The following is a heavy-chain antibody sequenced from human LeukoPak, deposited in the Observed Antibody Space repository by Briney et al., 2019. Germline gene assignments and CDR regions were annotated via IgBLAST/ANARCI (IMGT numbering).Heavy chain of an antibody. Sequence: GGSLRLSCAASGFTFSSDEMSWVRQAPGKGLEWVSYISPGGSTTYHADSVKGRFTISRDNAKKSLYLQMDSLRAGDTAVYYCTRGYRVSDYWGQGTLVLVSS. V-gene: IGHV3-48*03. CDR3: TRGYRVSDY. J-gene: IGHJ4*02. CDR1: GFTFSSDE. CDR2: ISPGGSTT. D-gene: IGHD1-1*01.